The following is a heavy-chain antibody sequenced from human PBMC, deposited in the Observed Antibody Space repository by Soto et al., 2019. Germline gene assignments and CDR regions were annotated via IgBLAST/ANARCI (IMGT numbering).Heavy chain of an antibody. D-gene: IGHD2-2*01. CDR2: ISYDGSNK. J-gene: IGHJ1*01. V-gene: IGHV3-30*18. CDR3: ANSRGSPSLPALGYFQH. CDR1: GFTFSSYG. Sequence: QVQLVESGGGVVQPGRSLRLSCAASGFTFSSYGMHWVRQAPGKGLEWVAVISYDGSNKYYAYSLKGRFTISRDNSKNQLYLQMNSQRAEVTDVYYCANSRGSPSLPALGYFQHWGQGTLVTVSS.